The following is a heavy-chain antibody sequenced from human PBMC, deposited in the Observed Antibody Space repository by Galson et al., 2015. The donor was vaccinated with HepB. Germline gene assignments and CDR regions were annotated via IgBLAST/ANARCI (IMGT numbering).Heavy chain of an antibody. J-gene: IGHJ6*02. D-gene: IGHD2-2*02. CDR1: GYTFRTYA. CDR3: ARDRKKYHLLYPGYYYGMDV. V-gene: IGHV1-3*01. Sequence: SVKVSCKASGYTFRTYAMHWVRQAPGQGLEWLGWINDANGNTKYSKKFQGRVSIGRDTSANIVYMELSSLRSEDTAVYYCARDRKKYHLLYPGYYYGMDVWGQETSVTVPS. CDR2: INDANGNT.